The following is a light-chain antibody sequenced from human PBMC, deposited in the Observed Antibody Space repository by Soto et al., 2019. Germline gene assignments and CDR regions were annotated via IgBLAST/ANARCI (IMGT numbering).Light chain of an antibody. CDR2: GNS. Sequence: QSALTQPPSVSGAPGQRVTISCTGSSSNIGAGYDVHWYQQLPGTAPKLLIYGNSNRPSGVPDRFSGSKSGTSASLAITGLPAEDAADYYRQPYDRRLSGYVFGTGTKLAVL. CDR1: SSNIGAGYD. CDR3: QPYDRRLSGYV. V-gene: IGLV1-40*01. J-gene: IGLJ1*01.